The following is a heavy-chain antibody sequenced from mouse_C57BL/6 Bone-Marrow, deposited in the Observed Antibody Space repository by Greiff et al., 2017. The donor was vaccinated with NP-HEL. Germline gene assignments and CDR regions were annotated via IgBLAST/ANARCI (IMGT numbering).Heavy chain of an antibody. CDR3: ARRSLLYFDY. J-gene: IGHJ2*01. Sequence: QVQLQQSGAELVRPGTSVKMSCKASGYTFTNYWIGWAKQRPGHGLEWIGDIYPGGGYTNYNEKFKGKATLTADKSSSTAYMQFSSLTSEDSAIYYCARRSLLYFDYWGQGTTLTVSS. CDR1: GYTFTNYW. V-gene: IGHV1-63*01. CDR2: IYPGGGYT. D-gene: IGHD2-12*01.